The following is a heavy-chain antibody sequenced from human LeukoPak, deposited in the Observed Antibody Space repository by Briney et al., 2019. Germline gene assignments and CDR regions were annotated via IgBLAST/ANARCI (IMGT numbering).Heavy chain of an antibody. CDR3: ARDSNNYYYYMDV. J-gene: IGHJ6*03. CDR2: IKQDGSEK. V-gene: IGHV3-7*01. Sequence: GSLRLSCAASGFTFRSYSITWVRQAPGQRREWLANIKQDGSEKYYVDSVKGRFTISRDNAKNSLYLQMNSLRAEDTAVYYCARDSNNYYYYMDVWGKGTTVTVSS. CDR1: GFTFRSYS.